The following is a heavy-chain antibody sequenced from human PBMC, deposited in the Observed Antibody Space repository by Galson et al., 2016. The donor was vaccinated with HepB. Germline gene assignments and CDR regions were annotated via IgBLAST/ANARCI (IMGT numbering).Heavy chain of an antibody. CDR2: IYWDDDE. V-gene: IGHV2-5*02. J-gene: IGHJ5*02. D-gene: IGHD3-9*01. Sequence: PALVTPTQTLTLTCTVSGFSLSNSEVGVGWIRQPPGKALEWLAFIYWDDDERYSPSLKSRLTITRDTSKNQVVLTMTNMDPVDTATYYCAHSRYDDLTGWGKGRYCDPWGQGTLVTVSS. CDR3: AHSRYDDLTGWGKGRYCDP. CDR1: GFSLSNSEVG.